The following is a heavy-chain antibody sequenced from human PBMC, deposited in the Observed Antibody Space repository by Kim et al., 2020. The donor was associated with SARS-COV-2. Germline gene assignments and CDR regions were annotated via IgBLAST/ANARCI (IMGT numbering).Heavy chain of an antibody. CDR2: IWYDGSNK. V-gene: IGHV3-33*06. D-gene: IGHD4-17*01. Sequence: GGSLRLSCAASGFTFSSYGMHWVRQAPGKGLEWVAVIWYDGSNKYYADSVKGRFTISRDNSKNTLYLQMNSLRAEDTAVYYCAKDLLEGYGDYEDPGNYYYGMDVWGQGTTVTVSS. J-gene: IGHJ6*02. CDR3: AKDLLEGYGDYEDPGNYYYGMDV. CDR1: GFTFSSYG.